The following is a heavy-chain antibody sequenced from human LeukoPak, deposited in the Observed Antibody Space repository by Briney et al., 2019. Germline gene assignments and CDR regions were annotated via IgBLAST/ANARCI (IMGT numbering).Heavy chain of an antibody. Sequence: ASVKVSCKVSGYTFTDYYMHWVQQAPGKGLEWMGLVDPEDGETIYAEKFQGRVTITADTSTDTAYIELSSLRSEDTAVYYCATKKTRTFDYWGQGTLVTVSS. D-gene: IGHD1-14*01. J-gene: IGHJ4*02. CDR2: VDPEDGET. CDR1: GYTFTDYY. CDR3: ATKKTRTFDY. V-gene: IGHV1-69-2*01.